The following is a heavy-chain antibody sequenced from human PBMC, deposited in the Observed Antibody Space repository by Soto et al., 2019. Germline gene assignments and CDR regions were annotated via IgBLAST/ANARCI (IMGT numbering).Heavy chain of an antibody. D-gene: IGHD3-3*01. CDR1: GGSISSYY. Sequence: SETLSLTCTGSGGSISSYYWSWIRQPAGKGLEWIGRIYTSGSTNYNPSLKSRVTMSVDTSKNQFSLKLSSVTAADTAVYYCAREHDFWSGYSQEDGMDVWGQGTTVTVAS. CDR3: AREHDFWSGYSQEDGMDV. J-gene: IGHJ6*02. V-gene: IGHV4-4*07. CDR2: IYTSGST.